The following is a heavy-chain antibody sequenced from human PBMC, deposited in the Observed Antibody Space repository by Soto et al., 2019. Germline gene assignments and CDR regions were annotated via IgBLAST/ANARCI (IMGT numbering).Heavy chain of an antibody. J-gene: IGHJ6*02. Sequence: QVQLVQSGAEVKNPGASVKVSCKTFGYTFTSYGIGWARQAPGQRLEWMGWINTYNGNTNYAQNLQGRVTLTTDTSTSTAYMELRRLRSNDTAIYYCAMVDVYVTPSPQDVWGQGTTVTVSS. CDR3: AMVDVYVTPSPQDV. V-gene: IGHV1-18*01. D-gene: IGHD3-16*01. CDR1: GYTFTSYG. CDR2: INTYNGNT.